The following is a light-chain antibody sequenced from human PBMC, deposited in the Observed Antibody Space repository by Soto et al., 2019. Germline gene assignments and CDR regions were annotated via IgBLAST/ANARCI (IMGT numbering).Light chain of an antibody. CDR2: GAS. J-gene: IGKJ1*01. Sequence: EIVMTQSPATLSVSPGERATLSCRASQSVSSNLAWYQQKPGQAPRLLIYGASTRATGIPARFSGSGSGTEFTLTISSLQSEDFAVYYCQQYNNWPPRTFGQGTKGDNK. V-gene: IGKV3-15*01. CDR3: QQYNNWPPRT. CDR1: QSVSSN.